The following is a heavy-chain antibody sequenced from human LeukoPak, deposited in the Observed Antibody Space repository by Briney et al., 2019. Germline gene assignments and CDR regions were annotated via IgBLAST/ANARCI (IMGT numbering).Heavy chain of an antibody. J-gene: IGHJ5*02. D-gene: IGHD2-2*01. CDR2: IYSSGST. V-gene: IGHV4-4*07. CDR3: ARDLGYCPTTGCYQSRFDP. CDR1: GGSISSYF. Sequence: SETLSLTCTVSGGSISSYFWTWIRQPAGKGLEWIGRIYSSGSTNYNPSLKSRVTMSVDTSKNQSSLKLSSVIAADTAVYYCARDLGYCPTTGCYQSRFDPWGQGTLVTVSS.